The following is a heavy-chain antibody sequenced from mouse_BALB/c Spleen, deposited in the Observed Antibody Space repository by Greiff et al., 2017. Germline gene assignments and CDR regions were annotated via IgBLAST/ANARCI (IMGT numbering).Heavy chain of an antibody. CDR2: IWAGGST. Sequence: VKLMESGPGLVAPSQSLSITCTVSGFSLTSYGVHWVRQPPGKGLEWLGVIWAGGSTNYNSALMSRLSISKDNSKSQVFLKMNSLQTDDTAMYYCARGPLLRLKGGYAMDYWGQGTSVTVSS. V-gene: IGHV2-9*02. D-gene: IGHD1-2*01. CDR1: GFSLTSYG. CDR3: ARGPLLRLKGGYAMDY. J-gene: IGHJ4*01.